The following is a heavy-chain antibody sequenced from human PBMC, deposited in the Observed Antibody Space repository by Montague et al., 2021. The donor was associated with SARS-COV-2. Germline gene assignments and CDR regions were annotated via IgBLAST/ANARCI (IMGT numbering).Heavy chain of an antibody. D-gene: IGHD6-13*01. J-gene: IGHJ4*02. CDR3: AKVWDYSSWYAQNNFDY. CDR1: GFTFDDYA. CDR2: ISWNSGSI. Sequence: SLRLSCAASGFTFDDYAMHWARQAPGKGLEWVSGISWNSGSIGYADSVKGRFTISRDNAKNSLYLQMNSLRAEDTALYYCAKVWDYSSWYAQNNFDYWGQGTLVTVSS. V-gene: IGHV3-9*01.